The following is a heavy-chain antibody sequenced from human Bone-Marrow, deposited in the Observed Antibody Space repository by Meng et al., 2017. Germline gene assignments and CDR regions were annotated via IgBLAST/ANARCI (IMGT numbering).Heavy chain of an antibody. Sequence: LKISCAASGFTFDDYAMHWVRQAPGKGLEWVSGISWNSGSIGYADSVKGRFTISRDSAKNSLYLQMNSLRAEDTALYYCAKYGYYDSSGSHEYFQHWGQGTLVTVSS. CDR3: AKYGYYDSSGSHEYFQH. V-gene: IGHV3-9*01. CDR1: GFTFDDYA. J-gene: IGHJ1*01. CDR2: ISWNSGSI. D-gene: IGHD3-22*01.